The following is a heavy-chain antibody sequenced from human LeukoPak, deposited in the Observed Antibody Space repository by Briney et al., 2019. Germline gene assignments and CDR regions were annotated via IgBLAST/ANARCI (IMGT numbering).Heavy chain of an antibody. CDR3: AREMGDGYNLILFSPQYYFDY. D-gene: IGHD5-24*01. Sequence: PGGSLRLSCAASGLAFSDYWISWVRQAPGKGLEWVANIKPDGGHQNYVDSVKGRFTISRDNAKNSLYLQMNSLRAEDTAVYYCAREMGDGYNLILFSPQYYFDYWGQGTLVTVSS. CDR1: GLAFSDYW. J-gene: IGHJ4*02. V-gene: IGHV3-7*01. CDR2: IKPDGGHQ.